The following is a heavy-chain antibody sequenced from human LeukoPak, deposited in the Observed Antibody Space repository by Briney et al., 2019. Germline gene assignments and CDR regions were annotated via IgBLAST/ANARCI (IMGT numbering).Heavy chain of an antibody. D-gene: IGHD3-10*01. J-gene: IGHJ4*02. CDR1: GLTFSDYN. CDR3: ARDLIGRYTFDY. V-gene: IGHV3-30-3*01. CDR2: MSPDGNKK. Sequence: GRSLRLSCAASGLTFSDYNVHWVRQAPGKGLDWVALMSPDGNKKYYADSVKGRFTISRDNSKNTVDLQLNSLRAEDTAVYYCARDLIGRYTFDYCGQGTLVTVSS.